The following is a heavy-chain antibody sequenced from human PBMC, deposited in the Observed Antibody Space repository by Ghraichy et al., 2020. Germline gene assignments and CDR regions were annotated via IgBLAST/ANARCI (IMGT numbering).Heavy chain of an antibody. J-gene: IGHJ4*02. CDR3: ATWNRWSPGY. V-gene: IGHV3-48*03. CDR2: ISSSGSTI. CDR1: GFTFSSYE. D-gene: IGHD1-1*01. Sequence: GGSLRLSCAASGFTFSSYEMNWVRQAPGKGLEWVSYISSSGSTIYYADSVKGRFTISRDNGKNSLYLQMNSLRAEDTAVYYCATWNRWSPGYWGQGTLVTVSS.